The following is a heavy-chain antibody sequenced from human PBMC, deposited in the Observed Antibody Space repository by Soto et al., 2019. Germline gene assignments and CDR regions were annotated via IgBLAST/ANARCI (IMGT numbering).Heavy chain of an antibody. CDR1: GGSISSGDYY. J-gene: IGHJ4*02. V-gene: IGHV4-30-4*01. CDR3: ARYYYGSGSYQDY. D-gene: IGHD3-10*01. CDR2: IYYSGST. Sequence: QVQLQESGPGLVQPSQTLSLTCTVSGGSISSGDYYWSWIRQPPGKGLEWIGYIYYSGSTYYNPSIKSRVTISVDTSNNQFSLKLTSVTAADTAVYYCARYYYGSGSYQDYWGQGTLVTVSS.